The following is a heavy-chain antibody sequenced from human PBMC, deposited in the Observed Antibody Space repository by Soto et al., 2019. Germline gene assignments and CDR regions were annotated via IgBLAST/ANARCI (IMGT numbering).Heavy chain of an antibody. V-gene: IGHV3-48*02. CDR3: ARDPVGVVVVAAIDY. Sequence: EVQLVESGGGLVQPGGSLRLSCAASGFTFSSYSMNWVRQAPGKGLEWVSYNSSSSTIYYADSVKGRFTISRDNAKNSLYLQMNSLRDEDTAVYYCARDPVGVVVVAAIDYWGQGTLVTVSS. D-gene: IGHD2-15*01. CDR2: NSSSSTI. CDR1: GFTFSSYS. J-gene: IGHJ4*02.